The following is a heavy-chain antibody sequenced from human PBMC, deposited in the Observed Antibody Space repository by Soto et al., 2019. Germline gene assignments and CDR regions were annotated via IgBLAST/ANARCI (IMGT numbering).Heavy chain of an antibody. J-gene: IGHJ4*02. CDR2: INYSGTS. CDR1: GDSFRSDSYY. V-gene: IGHV4-39*01. D-gene: IGHD2-2*01. Sequence: SETLSLSCTVSGDSFRSDSYYWGWIRQPPGKALEWIASINYSGTSYYNPSLQSRVTISVDTSRNQFSLNLASVTAADTAVYFCGRLPVSFSSRVDHWGQGTLVTVSS. CDR3: GRLPVSFSSRVDH.